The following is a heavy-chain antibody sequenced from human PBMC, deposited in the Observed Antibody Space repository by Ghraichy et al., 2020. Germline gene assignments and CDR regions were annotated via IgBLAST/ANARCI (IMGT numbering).Heavy chain of an antibody. CDR3: ARDPTYSSILN. Sequence: GGSLRLSCAASGFTFSSYAMHWVRQAPGKGLEWVAVISYDGSNKYYADSVKGRFTISRDNSKNTLYLQMNSLRAEDTAVYYCARDPTYSSILNWGQGTLVTVSS. CDR2: ISYDGSNK. V-gene: IGHV3-30-3*01. J-gene: IGHJ4*02. D-gene: IGHD6-13*01. CDR1: GFTFSSYA.